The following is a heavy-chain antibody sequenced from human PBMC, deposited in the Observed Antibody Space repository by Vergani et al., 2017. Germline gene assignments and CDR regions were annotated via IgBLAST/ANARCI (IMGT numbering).Heavy chain of an antibody. CDR1: GAYVGSGGYY. CDR2: IYYSGTT. J-gene: IGHJ6*02. D-gene: IGHD2-8*01. CDR3: ARDNGGLYYGMDV. V-gene: IGHV4-31*03. Sequence: QVQLQESGPGLVKASQTLSLTCSVSGAYVGSGGYYWSWVRQRPGMGLDWIGYIYYSGTTYYNPSLKSRVTISIDKSRKNFSLKVKSVTAADTATYFCARDNGGLYYGMDVWGQGTTVTVSS.